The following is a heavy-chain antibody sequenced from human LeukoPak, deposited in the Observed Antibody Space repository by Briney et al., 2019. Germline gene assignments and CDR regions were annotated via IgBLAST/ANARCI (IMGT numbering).Heavy chain of an antibody. Sequence: GGSLRLSCAASGFTFRSHGMHWVRQAPGKGLEWVAGIWYDGSNKYYADSVKGRFTFSRDNSKNTLYLQMNSLRAEDTAVYYCARDCGGDCSWAFDIWGQGTMVTVSS. D-gene: IGHD2-21*02. J-gene: IGHJ3*02. CDR2: IWYDGSNK. CDR3: ARDCGGDCSWAFDI. V-gene: IGHV3-33*01. CDR1: GFTFRSHG.